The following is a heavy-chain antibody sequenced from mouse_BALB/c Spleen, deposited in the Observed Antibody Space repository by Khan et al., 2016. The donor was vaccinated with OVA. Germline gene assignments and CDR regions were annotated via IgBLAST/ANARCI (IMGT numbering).Heavy chain of an antibody. V-gene: IGHV1S134*01. D-gene: IGHD2-14*01. CDR3: TTAYYRYYFDY. CDR2: IYPGNGYT. J-gene: IGHJ2*01. CDR1: GSTFTSYG. Sequence: EVQLQESGAELGRPGSSVKLSCKTSGSTFTSYGIKWVKQRPGQGLEWIGYIYPGNGYTEYNERFQGEAILTSDTSSSTAYMQLRSLTSEDSAIYFCTTAYYRYYFDYWGEGTTLTVSS.